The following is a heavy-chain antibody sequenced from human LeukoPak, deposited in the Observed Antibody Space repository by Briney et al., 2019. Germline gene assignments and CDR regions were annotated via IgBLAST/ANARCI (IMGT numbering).Heavy chain of an antibody. D-gene: IGHD3-22*01. CDR2: ISSSSSYI. J-gene: IGHJ3*02. V-gene: IGHV3-21*01. Sequence: GGSLRLSCAASGFTFSSYSMNWVRQAPGKGLEWVSSISSSSSYIYYADSVKGRFTISRDNAKNSLYLQMNSLRAEDTAVYYCARAGGSIVVVTDAFDIWGQGTMVTVSS. CDR1: GFTFSSYS. CDR3: ARAGGSIVVVTDAFDI.